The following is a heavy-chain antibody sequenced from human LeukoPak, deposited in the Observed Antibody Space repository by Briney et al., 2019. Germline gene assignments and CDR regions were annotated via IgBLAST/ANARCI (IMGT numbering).Heavy chain of an antibody. V-gene: IGHV4-34*01. CDR2: INHSGST. Sequence: PSETLSLTCAVYGGSFSGYYWSWSRQPPGKGLEWIGEINHSGSTNYNPSLKSRVTISVDTSKNQFSLKLSSVTAADTAVYYCASGGWFDPCGQGALVAVSS. CDR1: GGSFSGYY. CDR3: ASGGWFDP. J-gene: IGHJ5*02.